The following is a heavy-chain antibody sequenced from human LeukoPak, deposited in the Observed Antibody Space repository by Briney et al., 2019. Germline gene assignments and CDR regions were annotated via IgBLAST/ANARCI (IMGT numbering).Heavy chain of an antibody. Sequence: SQTLSLTCTVSGGSISSGGYYWSWIRQHPGKGLEWIGYIYYSGSTNYNPSLKSRVTISVDTSKNQFSLKLSSVTAADTAVYYCARVVPPSYYYDSSGYYWYFDLWGRGTLVTVSS. CDR1: GGSISSGGYY. CDR2: IYYSGST. D-gene: IGHD3-22*01. J-gene: IGHJ2*01. CDR3: ARVVPPSYYYDSSGYYWYFDL. V-gene: IGHV4-31*03.